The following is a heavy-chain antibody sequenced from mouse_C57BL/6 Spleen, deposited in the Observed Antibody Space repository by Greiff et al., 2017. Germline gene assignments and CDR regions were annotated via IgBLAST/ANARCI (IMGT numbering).Heavy chain of an antibody. D-gene: IGHD2-4*01. J-gene: IGHJ4*01. CDR1: GFSLTSYG. Sequence: VQGVESGPGLVQPSQSLSITCTVSGFSLTSYGVHWVRQSPGKGLEWLGVIWSGGSTDYNAAFISRLSISKDNSKSQVFFKMNSLQADDTAIYYCARNGGLRGRYAMDYWGQGTSVTVSS. CDR2: IWSGGST. CDR3: ARNGGLRGRYAMDY. V-gene: IGHV2-2*01.